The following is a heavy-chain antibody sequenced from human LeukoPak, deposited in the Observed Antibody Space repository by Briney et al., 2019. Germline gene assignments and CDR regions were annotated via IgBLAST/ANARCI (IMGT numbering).Heavy chain of an antibody. J-gene: IGHJ5*02. CDR3: ARQQWLVSNWFDP. D-gene: IGHD6-19*01. CDR1: GGSIKTGGYS. Sequence: NASETLSLTCTVSGGSIKTGGYSWTWIRQPAGKGLEWIGRVYISGNTDQNPSLKSRVTVSMDSSKNQFSLEMKSVTAADTAVYYCARQQWLVSNWFDPWGQGTLITVSS. V-gene: IGHV4-61*02. CDR2: VYISGNT.